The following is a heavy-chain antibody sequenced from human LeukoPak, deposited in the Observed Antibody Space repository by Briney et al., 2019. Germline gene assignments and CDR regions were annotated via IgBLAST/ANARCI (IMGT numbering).Heavy chain of an antibody. CDR2: ISSSGSTI. CDR3: ARLWDYGSDHYFDY. D-gene: IGHD3-10*01. V-gene: IGHV3-11*01. J-gene: IGHJ4*02. Sequence: GGSLRLSCAASGFTFSDYYMSWIRQAPGKGLEWVSYISSSGSTIYYADSVKGRFTISRDNAKNSLYLQMNSLRAEDTAVYYCARLWDYGSDHYFDYWGQGTLVTVSS. CDR1: GFTFSDYY.